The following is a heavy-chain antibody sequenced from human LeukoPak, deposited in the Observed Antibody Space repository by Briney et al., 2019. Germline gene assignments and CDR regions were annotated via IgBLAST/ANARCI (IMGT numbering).Heavy chain of an antibody. CDR2: ISAYNGNT. V-gene: IGHV1-18*01. CDR1: GYTFTSYG. J-gene: IGHJ4*02. CDR3: ARDHRYYDFWSGYYGLYYFDY. D-gene: IGHD3-3*01. Sequence: ASVKVSCKASGYTFTSYGISWVRQAPGQGLEWMGWISAYNGNTNYAQKLQGRVTMTTDTSTSTAYMKLRSLRSDDTAVYYCARDHRYYDFWSGYYGLYYFDYWGQGTLVTVSS.